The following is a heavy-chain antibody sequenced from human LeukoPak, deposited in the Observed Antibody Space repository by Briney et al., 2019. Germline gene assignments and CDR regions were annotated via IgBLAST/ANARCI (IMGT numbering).Heavy chain of an antibody. CDR2: INHSGST. D-gene: IGHD3-10*01. CDR3: ARGRRFGITMVRGVRVYNWFDP. J-gene: IGHJ5*02. Sequence: PSETLSLTCAVYGGSFSGYYWSWIRQPPGKGLEWIGEINHSGSTNYNPSLKSRVTISVDTSKNQFSLKLSSVTAADTAVYYCARGRRFGITMVRGVRVYNWFDPWGQGTLVTVSS. V-gene: IGHV4-34*01. CDR1: GGSFSGYY.